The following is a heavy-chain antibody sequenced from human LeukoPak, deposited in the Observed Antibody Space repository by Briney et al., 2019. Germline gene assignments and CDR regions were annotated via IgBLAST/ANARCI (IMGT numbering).Heavy chain of an antibody. V-gene: IGHV4-34*01. CDR1: GGSFSGYY. CDR2: INHSGST. CDR3: GRGSRWLLFYAFDI. Sequence: PETLSLTCAVYGGSFSGYYWSWIRQPPGKGLEWIGEINHSGSTNYNPSLKSRVTISVDTSKNQFSLKLSSVTAADTAVYYCGRGSRWLLFYAFDIWGQGTTVTVSS. J-gene: IGHJ3*02. D-gene: IGHD3-3*01.